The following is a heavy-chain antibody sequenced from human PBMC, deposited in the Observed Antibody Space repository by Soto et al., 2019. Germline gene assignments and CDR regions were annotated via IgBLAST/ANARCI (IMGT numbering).Heavy chain of an antibody. CDR1: GFTFSSYG. CDR2: ISYDGSNK. CDR3: AKDGSYGSGSYYFDY. D-gene: IGHD3-10*01. V-gene: IGHV3-30*18. Sequence: QVQLVESGVGVVQPGRSLRLSCAASGFTFSSYGMHWVRQAPGKGLEWVAVISYDGSNKYYADSVKGRFTISRDNSKNKMYLQMNSLRAEDTAVYYCAKDGSYGSGSYYFDYWGQGTLVTVSS. J-gene: IGHJ4*02.